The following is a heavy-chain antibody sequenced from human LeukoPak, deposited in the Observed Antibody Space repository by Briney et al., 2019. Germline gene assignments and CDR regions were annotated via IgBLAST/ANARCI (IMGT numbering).Heavy chain of an antibody. Sequence: GESLKISCQGSGYSFTSYWIGWARPMPPKGLEWMGIIYPGDSDTRYSPSFQGQVTISADKSISTAYLQWSSLKASDTAMYYCARSWNYYYYYMDVWGKGTTVTISS. V-gene: IGHV5-51*01. D-gene: IGHD1-1*01. CDR2: IYPGDSDT. J-gene: IGHJ6*03. CDR1: GYSFTSYW. CDR3: ARSWNYYYYYMDV.